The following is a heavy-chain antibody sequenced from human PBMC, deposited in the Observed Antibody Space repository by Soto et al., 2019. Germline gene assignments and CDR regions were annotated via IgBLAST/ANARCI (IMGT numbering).Heavy chain of an antibody. D-gene: IGHD3-10*01. Sequence: QVQLVQSGAEVKKPGSSVKVFCKASGGTFSPYTVNWVRQAPGQGLEWMGRIIPFLGVTNYAQKFQARVTFTADTSTTTAYMELSGLRFEDTAVYYCARDWESTVSTWSFGAFWGRGTLVTVSS. CDR1: GGTFSPYT. J-gene: IGHJ4*02. CDR2: IIPFLGVT. V-gene: IGHV1-69*08. CDR3: ARDWESTVSTWSFGAF.